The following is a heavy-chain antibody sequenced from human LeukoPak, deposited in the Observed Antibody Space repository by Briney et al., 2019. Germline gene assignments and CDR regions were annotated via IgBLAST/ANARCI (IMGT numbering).Heavy chain of an antibody. V-gene: IGHV4-39*01. J-gene: IGHJ4*02. Sequence: TSETLSLTCTVSGGSISSSSYYWGWIRQPPGKGLEWVGSIYYSGSTYYNPSLKSRLTISVDTSKNQFSLKLSSVTAADTAVYYCARLMVGGVSFFDCWAQGTLVTVSS. CDR2: IYYSGST. D-gene: IGHD3-10*01. CDR1: GGSISSSSYY. CDR3: ARLMVGGVSFFDC.